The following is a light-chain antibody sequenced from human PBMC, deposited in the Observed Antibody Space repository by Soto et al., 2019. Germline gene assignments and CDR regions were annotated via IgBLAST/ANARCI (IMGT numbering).Light chain of an antibody. CDR3: SSYTSSRTLAV. Sequence: QSVLTQPASVSGSPGQSITISCTGTSSDVGGYSYVSWYQQHPGNAPKLMIYEVSNRPSGVSNRFSGSKSGNTASLTISGLQAEDEADYYCSSYTSSRTLAVFGGGTKVTVL. CDR2: EVS. V-gene: IGLV2-14*01. CDR1: SSDVGGYSY. J-gene: IGLJ2*01.